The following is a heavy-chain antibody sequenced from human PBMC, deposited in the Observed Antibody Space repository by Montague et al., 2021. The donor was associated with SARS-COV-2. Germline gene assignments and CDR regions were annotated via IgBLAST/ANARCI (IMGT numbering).Heavy chain of an antibody. D-gene: IGHD3-22*01. CDR3: ARTPYYYDSSGYYYGAFDI. CDR2: IDWDDDK. CDR1: GFPLSTSGMC. J-gene: IGHJ3*02. V-gene: IGHV2-70*11. Sequence: PALVKPTQTLTLTCTFSGFPLSTSGMCVSWIRQPPGKALEWLARIDWDDDKYYSTSLETRLTISKDTSKNQVVLTMTNVDPVDTATYYCARTPYYYDSSGYYYGAFDIWGQGTMVTVSS.